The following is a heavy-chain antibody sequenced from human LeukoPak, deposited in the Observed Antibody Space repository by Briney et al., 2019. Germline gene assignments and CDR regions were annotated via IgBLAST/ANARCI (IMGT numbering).Heavy chain of an antibody. CDR2: IYYSGST. CDR3: ARVARGTTVEFDY. J-gene: IGHJ4*02. V-gene: IGHV4-31*03. CDR1: GGSISSGGYY. Sequence: SQTLSLTCTVSGGSISSGGYYWSWIRQHPGKGLEWIGYIYYSGSTYYNPSLKSRVTISVDTSKNQLSLKLSSVTAADTAVYYCARVARGTTVEFDYWGQGTLVTVSS. D-gene: IGHD4-23*01.